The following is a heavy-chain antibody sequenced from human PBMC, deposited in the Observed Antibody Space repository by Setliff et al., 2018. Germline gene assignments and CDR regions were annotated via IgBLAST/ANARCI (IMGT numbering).Heavy chain of an antibody. CDR1: GGSISSGSYY. V-gene: IGHV4-61*02. D-gene: IGHD2-15*01. CDR3: ARDLRYCSGGTCYSAFDF. CDR2: IYSSGST. Sequence: LSLTCTVSGGSISSGSYYWSWIRQPAGKGLEWIGRIYSSGSTDYNRSLKSRLTISVDTSKNQFSLRLSSVTAADTAVYYCARDLRYCSGGTCYSAFDFWGQGTLVTVSS. J-gene: IGHJ4*02.